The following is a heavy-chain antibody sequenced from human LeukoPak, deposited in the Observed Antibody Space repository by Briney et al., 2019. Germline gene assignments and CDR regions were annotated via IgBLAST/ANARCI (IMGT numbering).Heavy chain of an antibody. CDR1: GGSISSSSYY. CDR3: ARGVLLDTSDY. CDR2: IYYSGST. Sequence: PSETLSLTCTVSGGSISSSSYYWGWIRQPPGKGLEWIGSIYYSGSTYYNPSLKSRVTISVDTSKNQFSLKLSSVTAADTAVYYCARGVLLDTSDYWGQGTLVTVSS. J-gene: IGHJ4*02. V-gene: IGHV4-39*01. D-gene: IGHD3/OR15-3a*01.